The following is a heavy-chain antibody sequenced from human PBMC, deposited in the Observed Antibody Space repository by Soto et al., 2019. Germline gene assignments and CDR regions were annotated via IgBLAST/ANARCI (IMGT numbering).Heavy chain of an antibody. V-gene: IGHV3-15*01. CDR2: IKSKTDGGTT. Sequence: GGSLRLSCAGSGFTFSNAWMSWVRQAPGKGLEWVGRIKSKTDGGTTDYAAPVKGRFTISRDDSKNTLYLQMNSLKTEDTAVYYCTRGYSGYDLWRTWYYGMDVWGQGTTVTVSS. D-gene: IGHD5-12*01. CDR3: TRGYSGYDLWRTWYYGMDV. J-gene: IGHJ6*02. CDR1: GFTFSNAW.